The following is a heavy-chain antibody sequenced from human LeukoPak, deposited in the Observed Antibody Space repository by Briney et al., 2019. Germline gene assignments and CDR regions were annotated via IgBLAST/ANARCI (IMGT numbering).Heavy chain of an antibody. J-gene: IGHJ2*01. CDR3: ARVPDSSGYWSGWCFDL. D-gene: IGHD6-13*01. V-gene: IGHV4-61*01. Sequence: SETLSLTCTVSGGSVSSSIYYWSWLRQPPGKGLEWIAYISYSGSTNYNPSLKSRVTISVDTSKNKFSLNLRSVSAADTAAYYGARVPDSSGYWSGWCFDLWGRGTLVTVSS. CDR1: GGSVSSSIYY. CDR2: ISYSGST.